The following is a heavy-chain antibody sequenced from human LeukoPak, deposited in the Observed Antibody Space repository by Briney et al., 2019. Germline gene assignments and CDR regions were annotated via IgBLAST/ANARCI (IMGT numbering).Heavy chain of an antibody. Sequence: GGSLRLSCAASGFTVSSNYLGWVRQAPGKGLEWVSVIYSGGSTYYADSVKGRFTIYRDSPKNTVFLQMNSLRGEDTAVYYCARVRILVWWLFDYWGQGTLVTVSS. J-gene: IGHJ4*02. CDR3: ARVRILVWWLFDY. CDR1: GFTVSSNY. V-gene: IGHV3-66*01. D-gene: IGHD2-15*01. CDR2: IYSGGST.